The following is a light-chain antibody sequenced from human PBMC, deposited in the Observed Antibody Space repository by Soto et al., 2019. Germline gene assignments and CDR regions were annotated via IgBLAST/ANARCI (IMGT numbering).Light chain of an antibody. CDR2: DAS. V-gene: IGKV1-5*01. J-gene: IGKJ1*01. CDR1: RTIFRW. CDR3: QQYNSYPWT. Sequence: DIQMTQSPSTLSASVGDRVTITCRASRTIFRWLAWYQQRPGKAPNLLISDASDLQSGVPSRFSGSGSGAEFTLTIGRLQPDDFATYYCQQYNSYPWTFGQGTKV.